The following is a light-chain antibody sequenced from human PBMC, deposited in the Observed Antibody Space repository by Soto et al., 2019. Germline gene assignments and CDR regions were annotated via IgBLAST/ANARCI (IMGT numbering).Light chain of an antibody. CDR2: DAS. V-gene: IGKV1-5*01. CDR3: QQYDSYSSGP. J-gene: IGKJ1*01. Sequence: DIQMTQSPSTLSASVGDRVTITCRASQTINSWLAWYQQQPGKAPKVLIFDASSLKTGVPSRFSGSGSGTEFTLPISNLKPDDFATYYCQQYDSYSSGPFGQGTKVDIK. CDR1: QTINSW.